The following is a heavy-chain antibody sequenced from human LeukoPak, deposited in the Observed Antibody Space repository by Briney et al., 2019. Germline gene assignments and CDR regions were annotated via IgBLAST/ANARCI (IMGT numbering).Heavy chain of an antibody. CDR2: IYLDDSDT. V-gene: IGHV5-51*01. CDR3: ASPVGDTCGYYYN. CDR1: GYNFTTYW. D-gene: IGHD3-22*01. J-gene: IGHJ4*02. Sequence: GESLKISCKSSGYNFTTYWIGWVRQMPGKGLEWMGIIYLDDSDTRYSPSFQGQVTISADKSTSTAYLQWSSLKASDTAMYYCASPVGDTCGYYYNWGQGTLVTVSS.